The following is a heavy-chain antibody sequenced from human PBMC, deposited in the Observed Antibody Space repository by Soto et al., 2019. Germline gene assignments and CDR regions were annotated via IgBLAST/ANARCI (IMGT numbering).Heavy chain of an antibody. CDR1: GFTFSMYW. Sequence: GGSLRLSCAASGFTFSMYWMHWVRQVPGKGPEWVSRINDDGSHTNYADSVKGRFTISRDNAKNTLYLQMNDLRAEDTAVYYCTRGPRSTSTGTGAFWGQGTLVTVS. CDR2: INDDGSHT. CDR3: TRGPRSTSTGTGAF. V-gene: IGHV3-74*01. D-gene: IGHD1-1*01. J-gene: IGHJ4*02.